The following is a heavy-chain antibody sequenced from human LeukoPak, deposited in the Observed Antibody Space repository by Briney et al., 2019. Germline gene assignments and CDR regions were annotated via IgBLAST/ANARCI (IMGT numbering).Heavy chain of an antibody. CDR1: GGTFSSYA. CDR3: ASGAPQLVSPYYYYYMDV. V-gene: IGHV1-69*06. Sequence: SVKVSCKASGGTFSSYAISWVRQAPGQGLEWMGGIIPIFGTANYAQKFQGRVTITADKSTSTAYMELSSLRSEDTAVYYCASGAPQLVSPYYYYYMDVWGKGTTVTVSS. J-gene: IGHJ6*03. D-gene: IGHD6-13*01. CDR2: IIPIFGTA.